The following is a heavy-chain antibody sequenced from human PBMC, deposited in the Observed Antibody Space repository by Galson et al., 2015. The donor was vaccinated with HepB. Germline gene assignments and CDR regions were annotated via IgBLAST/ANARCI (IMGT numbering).Heavy chain of an antibody. Sequence: SETLSLTCAVYGGSFSGYYWSWTRQPPGKGLEWIGEINHSGSTNYNPSLKSRVTISIDTSTNQFSLQLSSVTAADTAVYYCARGRYSSGWAHNGMDVWGQGTTVTVSS. CDR1: GGSFSGYY. CDR2: INHSGST. CDR3: ARGRYSSGWAHNGMDV. V-gene: IGHV4-34*01. J-gene: IGHJ6*02. D-gene: IGHD6-19*01.